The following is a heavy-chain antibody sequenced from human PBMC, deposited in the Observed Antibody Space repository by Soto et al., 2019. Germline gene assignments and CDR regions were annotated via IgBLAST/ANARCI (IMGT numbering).Heavy chain of an antibody. V-gene: IGHV4-30-4*01. J-gene: IGHJ6*02. CDR3: VRSRQMESGNEYGVDV. Sequence: QVQLQESGSGLVKPSQSLSLTCTVSGVSLNTADTWWSWIRQSPGKGLEFIGYYHSGGSTYYDASFRSRVIISADTSNRQFSLKLSSVTVADTAVYFCVRSRQMESGNEYGVDVGGQGTTVTVSS. CDR1: GVSLNTADTW. CDR2: YHSGGST. D-gene: IGHD1-1*01.